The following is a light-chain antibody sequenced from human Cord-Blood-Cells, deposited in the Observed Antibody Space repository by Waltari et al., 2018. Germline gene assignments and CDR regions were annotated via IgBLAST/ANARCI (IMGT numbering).Light chain of an antibody. CDR1: QSISSY. Sequence: DIQMTQSPSSLSASVGDRVTITCRASQSISSYLNWYQQKPGKAPKLLIYAASSWQSGVPSRLSGSGSGTDFTLTISSLQPEDFATYYCQQSYSTLALTFGGGTKVEIK. CDR3: QQSYSTLALT. V-gene: IGKV1-39*01. CDR2: AAS. J-gene: IGKJ4*01.